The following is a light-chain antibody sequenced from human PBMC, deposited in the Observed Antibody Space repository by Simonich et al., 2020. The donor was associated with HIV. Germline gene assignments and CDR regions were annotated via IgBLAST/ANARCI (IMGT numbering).Light chain of an antibody. CDR2: KDT. Sequence: SYELTQPPSVSVSPGQTARITCSGDALPDQFAYWYQQKPGQTPVLIIGKDTERPSGIPERFSGSSSGTTVTLTISGGQAEDEADYYCQSADSSGTYRVFGGGTKLTVL. V-gene: IGLV3-25*03. CDR1: ALPDQF. J-gene: IGLJ3*02. CDR3: QSADSSGTYRV.